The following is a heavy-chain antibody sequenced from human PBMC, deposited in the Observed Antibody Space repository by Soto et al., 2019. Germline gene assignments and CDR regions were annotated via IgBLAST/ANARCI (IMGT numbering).Heavy chain of an antibody. J-gene: IGHJ3*02. CDR3: QSRSSGWPITFDI. D-gene: IGHD6-19*01. V-gene: IGHV3-15*01. CDR2: IKSKTDGGTT. Sequence: EVQLVESGGGLVKPGGSLRLSCAASGFTFSNAWMSWVRQAPGKGLEWVGRIKSKTDGGTTDYAAPVKGRFTISRDDSKNTLYLQMNSLKTEDTAVYYCQSRSSGWPITFDIWGQGTMVTVSS. CDR1: GFTFSNAW.